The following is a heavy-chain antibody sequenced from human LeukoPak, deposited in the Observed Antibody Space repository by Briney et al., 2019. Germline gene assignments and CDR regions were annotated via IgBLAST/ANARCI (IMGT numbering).Heavy chain of an antibody. D-gene: IGHD2-2*02. Sequence: PSETLSLTCTVSGGSISSGGYYWSWIRQPPGKGLEWIGYIYYSGSTYYNPSLKSRVTISVDTSKNQFSLKLSSVTAADTAVYYCARDLGYCSSTSCYTPNWFDPWGQGTLVTVSS. CDR1: GGSISSGGYY. J-gene: IGHJ5*02. CDR3: ARDLGYCSSTSCYTPNWFDP. V-gene: IGHV4-30-4*01. CDR2: IYYSGST.